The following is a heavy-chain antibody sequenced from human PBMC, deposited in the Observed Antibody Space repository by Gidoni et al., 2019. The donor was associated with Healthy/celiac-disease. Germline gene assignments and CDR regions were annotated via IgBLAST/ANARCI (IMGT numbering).Heavy chain of an antibody. CDR1: GGSISSGYYY. CDR3: ARGAYCGGDCYSSNWFDP. V-gene: IGHV4-30-4*01. CDR2: IYYSGST. Sequence: QVQLQESGPGLVKPSQTLSLTCTVSGGSISSGYYYWSWIRQPPGKGLEWIGYIYYSGSTYYNPSLKSRVTISVDTSKNQFSLKLSSVTAADTAVYYCARGAYCGGDCYSSNWFDPWGQGTLDTVSS. J-gene: IGHJ5*02. D-gene: IGHD2-21*01.